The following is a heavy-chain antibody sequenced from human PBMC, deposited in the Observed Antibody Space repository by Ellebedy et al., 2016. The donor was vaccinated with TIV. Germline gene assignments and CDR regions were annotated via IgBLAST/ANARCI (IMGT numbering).Heavy chain of an antibody. CDR3: ARDVPGTRYFDY. J-gene: IGHJ4*02. Sequence: GGSLRLXXAASGFTFSSYAMSWVRQAPGKGLEWVSAISGSGGSTYYADSVKGRFTISRDNSKNTLYLQMNSLRAEDTAVYYCARDVPGTRYFDYWGQGTLVTVSS. D-gene: IGHD1-7*01. V-gene: IGHV3-23*01. CDR1: GFTFSSYA. CDR2: ISGSGGST.